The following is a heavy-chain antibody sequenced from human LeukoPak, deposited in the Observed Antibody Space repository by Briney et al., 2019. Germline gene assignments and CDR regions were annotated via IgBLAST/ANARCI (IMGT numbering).Heavy chain of an antibody. D-gene: IGHD3-16*01. CDR3: ARDGVEIPTVTFARVYGLDV. CDR2: IWNDGSNA. Sequence: GRSLRLSCAASGFSFGSFGMHWVRQAPGKGLEWVAIIWNDGSNAYYRESVKDRFTISRDNSKNILYLQMNSLRAEDTAAYFCARDGVEIPTVTFARVYGLDVWGKGTRSPSPQ. J-gene: IGHJ6*04. V-gene: IGHV3-33*08. CDR1: GFSFGSFG.